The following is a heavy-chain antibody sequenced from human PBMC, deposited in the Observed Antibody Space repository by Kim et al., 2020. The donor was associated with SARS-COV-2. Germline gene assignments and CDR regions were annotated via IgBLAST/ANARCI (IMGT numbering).Heavy chain of an antibody. CDR1: GFTFSNAW. CDR2: IKRKSDGGTT. CDR3: TTETTGGFDY. V-gene: IGHV3-15*01. J-gene: IGHJ4*02. D-gene: IGHD4-17*01. Sequence: GGSLRPSCVASGFTFSNAWMSWVRQAPGKGLEWVGRIKRKSDGGTTDYAGPVKDRFTISRDDSKNTLYLQMNSLKTEDTAVYYCTTETTGGFDYWGQGTLVTVSS.